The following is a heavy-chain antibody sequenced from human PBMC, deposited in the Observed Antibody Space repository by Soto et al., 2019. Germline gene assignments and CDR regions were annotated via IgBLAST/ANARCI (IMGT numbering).Heavy chain of an antibody. Sequence: QVQLVQSGAEVKKPGASVKVSCKASGYSFTDYHIHWVRQAPGQGLEWLGRINPKSGGTSTAEKFQGWVTMTTDPALSTASRERTRLTSHDTAIYYCARGDSTDCSKGVCSFFYNHDMDVWGQGTTVTVSS. D-gene: IGHD2-8*01. CDR3: ARGDSTDCSKGVCSFFYNHDMDV. J-gene: IGHJ6*02. CDR1: GYSFTDYH. V-gene: IGHV1-2*04. CDR2: INPKSGGT.